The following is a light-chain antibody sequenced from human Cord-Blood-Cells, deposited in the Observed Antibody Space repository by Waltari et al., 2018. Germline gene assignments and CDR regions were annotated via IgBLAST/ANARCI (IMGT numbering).Light chain of an antibody. V-gene: IGLV2-14*01. CDR1: SSDVGGYNY. CDR3: SSYTSSSTLWV. CDR2: DVS. J-gene: IGLJ3*02. Sequence: QSALTQPASVSGSPGQSITISCTGTSSDVGGYNYVSWYQQHPGKAPKLMIYDVSKRPSGVSNRFPGSKSGNTATLTISGLQAEDEADYYCSSYTSSSTLWVFGGGTKLTVL.